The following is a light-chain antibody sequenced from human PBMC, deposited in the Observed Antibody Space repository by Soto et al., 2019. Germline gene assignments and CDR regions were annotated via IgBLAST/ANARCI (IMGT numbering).Light chain of an antibody. CDR3: QQVNSYRT. Sequence: EIVLTQSPGTLSLSPGERATLSCRASQTVTRSYLAWYQQKPGQAPRLLIYGASTRATGIPARFSGSGSGTDFTLTISSLQPEDFATYYCQQVNSYRTFGQGTKVDIK. CDR2: GAS. J-gene: IGKJ1*01. CDR1: QTVTRSY. V-gene: IGKV3D-7*01.